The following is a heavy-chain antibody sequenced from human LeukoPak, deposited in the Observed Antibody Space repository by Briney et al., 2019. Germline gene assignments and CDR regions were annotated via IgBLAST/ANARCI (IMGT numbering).Heavy chain of an antibody. V-gene: IGHV4-34*01. J-gene: IGHJ3*02. D-gene: IGHD2-2*01. Sequence: SETLSLTCAVYVGSFSGYSWGWIRQPPGKGLEWIGNIYYSGSTYYNPSLRSRVTISVDTSKNQFSLKLSSVTAADTAVYYCARIPTNAVPAAHNGFDIWGQGTMLTVSS. CDR2: IYYSGST. CDR1: VGSFSGYS. CDR3: ARIPTNAVPAAHNGFDI.